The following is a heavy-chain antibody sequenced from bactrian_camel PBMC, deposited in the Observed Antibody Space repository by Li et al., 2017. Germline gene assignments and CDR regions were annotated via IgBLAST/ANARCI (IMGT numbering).Heavy chain of an antibody. CDR1: GYTYSHYC. J-gene: IGHJ4*01. CDR3: AAETSTFLCAQIATSTGAEFKY. CDR2: ISTGADTT. V-gene: IGHV3S40*01. Sequence: DVQLVESGGGSVQAGGSLRLSCAVSGYTYSHYCMGWFRQAPGKEREGVAAISTGADTTYYSDSVKGRFTISRDNAKNTVALQMNSLKPEDTAMYYCAAETSTFLCAQIATSTGAEFKYWGRGTQVTVS. D-gene: IGHD4*01.